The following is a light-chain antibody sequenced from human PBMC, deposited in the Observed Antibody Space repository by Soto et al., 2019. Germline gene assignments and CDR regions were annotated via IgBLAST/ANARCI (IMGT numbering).Light chain of an antibody. CDR3: QQYKSDLWM. J-gene: IGKJ1*01. CDR2: KAS. CDR1: QSISSW. V-gene: IGKV1-5*03. Sequence: DIQMTQSPSTLSAAVGDRVTITCRASQSISSWLAWYQQKPGKAPKLLIYKASSLESGVPSRFSGSGSGTEFTLTISSLQPDDFATYYCQQYKSDLWMFGQGTKVEIK.